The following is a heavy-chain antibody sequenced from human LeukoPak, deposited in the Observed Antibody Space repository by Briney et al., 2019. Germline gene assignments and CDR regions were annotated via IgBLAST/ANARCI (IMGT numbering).Heavy chain of an antibody. CDR3: ARDQSLVAYSSTWFDY. V-gene: IGHV1-18*01. D-gene: IGHD6-13*01. CDR1: GYTFRSYG. J-gene: IGHJ4*02. CDR2: ISPYNGNT. Sequence: ASVKVSCKASGYTFRSYGFSWVRQAPGQGLEWMGWISPYNGNTNYAQRFQGRVTMTTDTSTSTAYMELRSLRSDDTAVYYCARDQSLVAYSSTWFDYWGQGTPATVSS.